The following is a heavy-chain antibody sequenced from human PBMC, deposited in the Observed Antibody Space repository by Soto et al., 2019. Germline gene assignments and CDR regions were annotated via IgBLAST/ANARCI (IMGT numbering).Heavy chain of an antibody. J-gene: IGHJ6*02. CDR3: ARGVVPAAYYYYGMAV. CDR2: ISYDGSNK. CDR1: GFTFSSYA. V-gene: IGHV3-30-3*01. D-gene: IGHD2-2*01. Sequence: PGGPLRLSCAASGFTFSSYAMHWVRQNEGKGLEGAAVISYDGSNKYYADAVKGRFTISRDNSKNTLYLQMNSLGAEDTAVYYCARGVVPAAYYYYGMAVWGQGTTVTVSS.